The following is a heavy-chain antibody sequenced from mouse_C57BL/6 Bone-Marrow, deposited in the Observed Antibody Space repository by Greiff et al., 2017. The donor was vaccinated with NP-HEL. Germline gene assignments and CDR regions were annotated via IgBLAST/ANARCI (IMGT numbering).Heavy chain of an antibody. CDR3: AEEGLLRTWFAY. Sequence: VQLQQSGAELVRPGASVKLSCKASGYTFTDYYINWVKQRPGQGLEWIARIYPGSGNTNYNEKFKGKATLTAEKSSSTAYMQLSSLTSEDSAVYFCAEEGLLRTWFAYWGQGTLVTVSA. J-gene: IGHJ3*01. V-gene: IGHV1-76*01. CDR1: GYTFTDYY. D-gene: IGHD1-1*01. CDR2: IYPGSGNT.